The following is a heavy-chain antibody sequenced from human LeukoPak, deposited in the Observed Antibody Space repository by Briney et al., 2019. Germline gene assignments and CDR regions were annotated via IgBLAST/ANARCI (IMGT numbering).Heavy chain of an antibody. CDR1: GYTLTELS. CDR3: ATEVWFGELLYFDY. V-gene: IGHV1-24*01. J-gene: IGHJ4*02. Sequence: ASVKVSCKVSGYTLTELSMHWVRQAPGKGLEWMGGFDPEDGETIYAQKFQGRVTMTEDTSTDTAYMELSSLRSEDTAVYYCATEVWFGELLYFDYWAREPWSPSPQ. CDR2: FDPEDGET. D-gene: IGHD3-10*01.